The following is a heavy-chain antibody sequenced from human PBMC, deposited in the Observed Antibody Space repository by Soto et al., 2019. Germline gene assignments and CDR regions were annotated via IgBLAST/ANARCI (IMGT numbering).Heavy chain of an antibody. Sequence: PGGALSLSCTAFGFTFKMYWMHLVRQVAGKGLVWVSRINEDGTFTDYADSVKGRFTISRDNARDTLYLQMNDLRDEDTGFYFCARGPRATSVGSGAHWGPGTQGTAPQ. CDR1: GFTFKMYW. CDR3: ARGPRATSVGSGAH. D-gene: IGHD3-10*01. J-gene: IGHJ4*02. CDR2: INEDGTFT. V-gene: IGHV3-74*01.